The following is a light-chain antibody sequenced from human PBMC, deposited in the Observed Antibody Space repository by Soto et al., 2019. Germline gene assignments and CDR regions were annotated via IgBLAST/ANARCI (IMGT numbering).Light chain of an antibody. CDR1: SSDVGGYNY. Sequence: QSALTQPPSASGSPGQSVTISCTGTSSDVGGYNYVSWYQQHPGKAPKVMIYDVSKRPSGVPDRFSGSKSGYTASLTISGLQAEDEADYYCCSYTGSYTWVFGGGTKVTVL. CDR2: DVS. V-gene: IGLV2-11*01. CDR3: CSYTGSYTWV. J-gene: IGLJ3*02.